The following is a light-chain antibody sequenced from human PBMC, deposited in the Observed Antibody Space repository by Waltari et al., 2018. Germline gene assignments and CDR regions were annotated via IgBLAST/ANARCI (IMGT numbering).Light chain of an antibody. CDR2: GAS. Sequence: ETVMTQSPATLSVSPGKRATLSCRTSQTISSNLAWYQQKPGQAPRLLIYGASIRATGIPARFSGSGFGTEFTLTISSLQSEDFAVYYCQQYNNWPPWTFGQGTKVEIK. J-gene: IGKJ1*01. CDR1: QTISSN. CDR3: QQYNNWPPWT. V-gene: IGKV3-15*01.